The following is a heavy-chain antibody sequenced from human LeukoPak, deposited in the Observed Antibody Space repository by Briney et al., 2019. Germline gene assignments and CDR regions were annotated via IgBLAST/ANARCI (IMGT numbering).Heavy chain of an antibody. CDR2: IYYSGST. Sequence: RTSETLSLTCTVSGYSISSGYYWGWIRQPPGKGLEWIGSIYYSGSTYYNPSLKSRVTISVDTSKNQFSLKLSSVTAADTAVYYCARVRIEMATTSFDYWGQGTLVTVSS. V-gene: IGHV4-38-2*02. CDR3: ARVRIEMATTSFDY. D-gene: IGHD5-24*01. J-gene: IGHJ4*02. CDR1: GYSISSGYY.